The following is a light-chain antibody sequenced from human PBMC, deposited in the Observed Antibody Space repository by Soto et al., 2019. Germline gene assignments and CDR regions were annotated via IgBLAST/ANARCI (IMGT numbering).Light chain of an antibody. CDR1: QSISAW. Sequence: DIQMTQSPSTLSASVGDRVTITFRASQSISAWLAWYQQKPGKAPRLLIYKASTLEIGVPSRFSGSGSGTEFTLTISSLQPDDVATYYCQQYNDYSWTFGQGTKVDIK. CDR3: QQYNDYSWT. V-gene: IGKV1-5*03. CDR2: KAS. J-gene: IGKJ1*01.